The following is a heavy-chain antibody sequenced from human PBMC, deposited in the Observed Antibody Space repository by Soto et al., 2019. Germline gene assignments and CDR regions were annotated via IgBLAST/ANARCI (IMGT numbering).Heavy chain of an antibody. CDR3: AKGADELELSYGMDV. V-gene: IGHV3-30*18. D-gene: IGHD1-7*01. CDR2: ISYDGSNK. CDR1: GFTFSSYG. J-gene: IGHJ6*02. Sequence: QVQLVESGGGVVQPGRSLRLSCAASGFTFSSYGMHWVRQAPGKGLEWVAVISYDGSNKYYADSVKGRFTISRDNSKNTLYLQMNSRRAEDTAVYYCAKGADELELSYGMDVLGQGTTVTVSS.